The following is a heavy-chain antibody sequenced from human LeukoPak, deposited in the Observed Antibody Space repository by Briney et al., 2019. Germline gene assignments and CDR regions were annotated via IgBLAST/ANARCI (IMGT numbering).Heavy chain of an antibody. Sequence: GGSLRLSCAASGFSFSSSWMNWVRQAPGRGLEWVSYITSYSSTIYYADSVKGRFTISRDNAENSLYLQMNSLRAEDTAVYYCARIVGATSHYYYYYMDVWGKGTTVTVSS. J-gene: IGHJ6*03. CDR2: ITSYSSTI. V-gene: IGHV3-48*01. CDR1: GFSFSSSW. D-gene: IGHD1-26*01. CDR3: ARIVGATSHYYYYYMDV.